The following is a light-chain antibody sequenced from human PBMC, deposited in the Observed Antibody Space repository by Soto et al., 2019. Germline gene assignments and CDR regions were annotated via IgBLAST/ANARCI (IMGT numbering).Light chain of an antibody. CDR1: SSNIGSNT. J-gene: IGLJ1*01. CDR3: AAWDDSLNGYV. CDR2: SNN. Sequence: QSVLTQPASGSGTPGQRGTISCSGSSSNIGSNTVDWYQQLPGTAPKLLIYSNNQRPSGVPDRFSGSKSGTSASLAISGLQSEDEADYYCAAWDDSLNGYVFGTGTKVTVL. V-gene: IGLV1-44*01.